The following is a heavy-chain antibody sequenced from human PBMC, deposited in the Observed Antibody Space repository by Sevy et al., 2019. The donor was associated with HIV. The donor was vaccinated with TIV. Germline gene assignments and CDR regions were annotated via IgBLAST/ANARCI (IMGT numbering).Heavy chain of an antibody. V-gene: IGHV3-66*03. J-gene: IGHJ3*02. CDR2: IYSCGST. CDR3: ARDGNGANYYDSSGHFRGGDDAFDI. CDR1: GFTVSSNY. D-gene: IGHD3-22*01. Sequence: GGCLRLSCAASGFTVSSNYMSCVRQAPGKGLEWVSVIYSCGSTYYADSVKGRFTISRDNSKNTLYLQMNSLRAEDTAVYYCARDGNGANYYDSSGHFRGGDDAFDIWGQGTMVTVSS.